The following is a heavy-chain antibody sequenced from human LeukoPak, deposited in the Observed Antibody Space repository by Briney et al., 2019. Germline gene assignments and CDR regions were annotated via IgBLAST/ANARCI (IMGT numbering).Heavy chain of an antibody. CDR2: ISYDGSNE. CDR3: AKDRRLGDFPYYYYYMDV. CDR1: GFTFSSDG. Sequence: GGCLRLACAVSGFTFSSDGMDCGRQAPGKGLGWVTVISYDGSNESYADSVRGRFTISRDTTKNNVYLQMNSLRAEDTAVYYCAKDRRLGDFPYYYYYMDVWGKGTTVTVSS. J-gene: IGHJ6*03. V-gene: IGHV3-30*18. D-gene: IGHD1-26*01.